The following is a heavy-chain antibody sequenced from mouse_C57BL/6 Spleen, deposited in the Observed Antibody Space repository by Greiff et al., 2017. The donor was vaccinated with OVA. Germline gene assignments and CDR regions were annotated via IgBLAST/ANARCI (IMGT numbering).Heavy chain of an antibody. V-gene: IGHV1-80*01. D-gene: IGHD2-4*01. CDR3: ERYYDYSSDDFDY. CDR2: IYPGDGDT. CDR1: GYAFSSYW. Sequence: QVQLQQSGAELVKPGASVKISCKASGYAFSSYWMNWVKQRPGKGLEWIGQIYPGDGDTNYNGKFKGKATLTADKSSSTAYMQLSSLTSENSTDYFGERYYDYSSDDFDYWGQGTSLTVSA. J-gene: IGHJ2*02.